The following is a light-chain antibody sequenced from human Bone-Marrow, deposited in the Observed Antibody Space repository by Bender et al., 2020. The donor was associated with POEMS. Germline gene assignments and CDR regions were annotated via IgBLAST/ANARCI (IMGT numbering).Light chain of an antibody. CDR1: SGDIGRSKY. CDR2: DVS. V-gene: IGLV2-14*01. Sequence: QSALTQPASVSGSPGQSITISCTGTSGDIGRSKYVSWYQQHPGKAPKLIIFDVSNRPSGISNRFSGSKSGNTASLTISGLQAEDEADYYCCSQTRSSVVFGGGTKLTVL. J-gene: IGLJ3*02. CDR3: CSQTRSSVV.